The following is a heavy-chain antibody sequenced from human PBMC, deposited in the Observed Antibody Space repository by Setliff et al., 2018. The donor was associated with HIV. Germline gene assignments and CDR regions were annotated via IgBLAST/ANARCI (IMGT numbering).Heavy chain of an antibody. V-gene: IGHV3-9*01. J-gene: IGHJ4*02. D-gene: IGHD6-6*01. CDR1: GASISSYY. CDR2: ISWNSGSI. CDR3: ARAPAARGIDH. Sequence: LSLTCTVSGASISSYYWTWIRQSPGKGLEWVSGISWNSGSIGYADSVKGRFTISRDNAKNALYLQMNSLRAGDTAVYYCARAPAARGIDHWGQGTLVTVSS.